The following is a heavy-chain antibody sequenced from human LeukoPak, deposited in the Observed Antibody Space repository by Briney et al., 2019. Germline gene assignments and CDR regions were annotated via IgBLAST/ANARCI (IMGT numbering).Heavy chain of an antibody. D-gene: IGHD4-23*01. J-gene: IGHJ6*03. V-gene: IGHV1-2*02. CDR3: AREVGGSLYMAV. CDR2: INPKRGGT. Sequence: GASVKVSCKASGYTFTGYYIHWVRQAPGQGLEWMGWINPKRGGTNYAQKFQGRVTMTRDTSISTAYMELSRLRSDDTAVYYCAREVGGSLYMAVWGKGTTVTVSS. CDR1: GYTFTGYY.